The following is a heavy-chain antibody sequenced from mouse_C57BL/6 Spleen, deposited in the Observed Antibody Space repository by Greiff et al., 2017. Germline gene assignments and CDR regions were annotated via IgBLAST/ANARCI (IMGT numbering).Heavy chain of an antibody. CDR1: GYAFSSYW. CDR3: ARSETGTGAMDY. V-gene: IGHV1-80*01. J-gene: IGHJ4*01. D-gene: IGHD4-1*01. CDR2: IYPGDGDT. Sequence: VQLQQSGAELVKPGASVKISCKASGYAFSSYWMNWVKQRPGKGLEWIGRIYPGDGDTNYNGKFKGKATLTADKSSSTAYMQLSSLTSEDSAVYFCARSETGTGAMDYWGQGTSVTVSS.